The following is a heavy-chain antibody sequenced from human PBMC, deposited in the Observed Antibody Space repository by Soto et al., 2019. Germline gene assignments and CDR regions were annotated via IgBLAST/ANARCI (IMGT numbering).Heavy chain of an antibody. CDR2: ISYDGSNK. CDR1: GFTFSSYG. V-gene: IGHV3-30*18. D-gene: IGHD3-10*01. J-gene: IGHJ6*02. CDR3: AKTDRKLPLWFTIGDV. Sequence: QVQLVESGGGVVQPGRSLRLSCAASGFTFSSYGMHWVRQAPGKGLEWVAVISYDGSNKYYADSVKGRFTISRDNSKNTLYLQMNSLRAEDTAVYYCAKTDRKLPLWFTIGDVWGQGTTVTVSS.